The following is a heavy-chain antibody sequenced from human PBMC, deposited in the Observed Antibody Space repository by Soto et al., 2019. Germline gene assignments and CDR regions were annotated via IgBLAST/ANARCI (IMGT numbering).Heavy chain of an antibody. J-gene: IGHJ4*02. Sequence: PGGSLRLSCGASGFTFSKYWMSWVRQAPGKGLEWVANIKEDGSEKYYVDSVKGRFTISRDNAKNLLYLHMSSLRSEDTAVYYCAKDERRDYDFWSGSWNYWGQGTLVTVSS. CDR1: GFTFSKYW. CDR2: IKEDGSEK. D-gene: IGHD3-3*01. CDR3: AKDERRDYDFWSGSWNY. V-gene: IGHV3-7*05.